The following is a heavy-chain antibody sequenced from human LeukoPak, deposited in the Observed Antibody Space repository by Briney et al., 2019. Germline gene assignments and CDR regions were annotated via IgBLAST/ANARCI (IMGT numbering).Heavy chain of an antibody. CDR2: ISGSGGST. D-gene: IGHD6-13*01. CDR1: GFTFSDYY. V-gene: IGHV3-23*01. J-gene: IGHJ4*02. Sequence: AGSLRLSCAASGFTFSDYYMSWIRQAPGKGLEWVSAISGSGGSTYYADSAKGRFTISRDNSKNTLYLQMNSLRAEDTAVYYCAKVLSSLQLPSPYSSSWEFDYWGQGTLVIVSS. CDR3: AKVLSSLQLPSPYSSSWEFDY.